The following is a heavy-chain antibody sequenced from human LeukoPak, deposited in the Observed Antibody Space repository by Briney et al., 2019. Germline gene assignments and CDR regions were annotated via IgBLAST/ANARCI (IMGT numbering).Heavy chain of an antibody. D-gene: IGHD3-22*01. V-gene: IGHV4-38-2*02. Sequence: SETLSLTCTVSGYSISSGYYWGWIRQPPGKGLEWIGNIYQSGNTYYNPSLKSRVTISVDTSKNQFSLKLSSVTAADTAVYYCAKSAFTMIVVVLLSYWGQGTLVTVSS. CDR2: IYQSGNT. CDR3: AKSAFTMIVVVLLSY. CDR1: GYSISSGYY. J-gene: IGHJ4*02.